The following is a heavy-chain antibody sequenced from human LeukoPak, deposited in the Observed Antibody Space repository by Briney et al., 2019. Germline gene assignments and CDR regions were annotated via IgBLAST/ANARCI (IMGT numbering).Heavy chain of an antibody. Sequence: PSETLSLTCAVYGGSFSGYYWSWIRQPPGKGLEWIGEINHSGSTNYNPSLKSRVTISVDTSKNQFSLKLSSVTAADTAVYYCARSRITLGPYDAFDIWGQGTMVTVSS. D-gene: IGHD3-10*01. CDR3: ARSRITLGPYDAFDI. V-gene: IGHV4-34*01. CDR2: INHSGST. J-gene: IGHJ3*02. CDR1: GGSFSGYY.